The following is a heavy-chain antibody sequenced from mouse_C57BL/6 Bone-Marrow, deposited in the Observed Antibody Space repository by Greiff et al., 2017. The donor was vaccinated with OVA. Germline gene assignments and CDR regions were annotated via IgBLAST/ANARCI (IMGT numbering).Heavy chain of an antibody. J-gene: IGHJ2*01. CDR1: GYTFTSYG. V-gene: IGHV1-81*01. D-gene: IGHD1-1*01. Sequence: QVQLKESGAELARPGASVKLSCKASGYTFTSYGISWVKQRTGQVLEWIGEIYPRSGNTYYNEKFKGKATLTADKSSSTAYMELRSLTSEDSAVYFCARGYGSSLFDYWGQGTTLTVSS. CDR2: IYPRSGNT. CDR3: ARGYGSSLFDY.